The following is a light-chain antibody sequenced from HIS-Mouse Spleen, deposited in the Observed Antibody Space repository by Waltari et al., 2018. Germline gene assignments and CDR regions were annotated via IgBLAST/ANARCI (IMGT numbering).Light chain of an antibody. CDR1: VLAKKY. V-gene: IGLV3-27*01. CDR2: KDR. CDR3: YSAADNNLV. J-gene: IGLJ3*02. Sequence: SYELTQPSSVSVSPGQTARITCSGDVLAKKYARWFQQKPGQAPVLVINKDRERPSGIPERFSGSSSGTTVTLTISGAQVEDEADYYCYSAADNNLVFGGGTKLTVL.